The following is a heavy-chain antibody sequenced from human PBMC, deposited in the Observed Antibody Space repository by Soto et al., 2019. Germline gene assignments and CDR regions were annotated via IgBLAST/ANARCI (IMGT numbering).Heavy chain of an antibody. Sequence: QVQLVQSGAEVKKPGSSVKVSCKASGGTFRSYTIRWVRQAPVQGLEWMGRIIPILGIANYAQKFQGRVTITADKSTSTAYTELTSLRSEDTAVYYCATEKDNWGSGGPFDYWGQGTLVTVSS. CDR3: ATEKDNWGSGGPFDY. J-gene: IGHJ4*02. CDR1: GGTFRSYT. D-gene: IGHD7-27*01. V-gene: IGHV1-69*02. CDR2: IIPILGIA.